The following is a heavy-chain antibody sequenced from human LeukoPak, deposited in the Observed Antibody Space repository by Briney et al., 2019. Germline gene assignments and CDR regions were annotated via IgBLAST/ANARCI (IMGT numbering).Heavy chain of an antibody. V-gene: IGHV4-38-2*01. CDR1: GYSISSGYF. CDR3: ASPRGTYIDY. CDR2: IFHSGNT. D-gene: IGHD3-16*01. J-gene: IGHJ4*02. Sequence: PSGTLSLTCAVSGYSISSGYFWGWIRPSPRKGLEGIGSIFHSGNTYYNPSLKSRVTLSGDTSKNEFSLRLTPVTAEDTAMYYCASPRGTYIDYWGQGTLVTVSS.